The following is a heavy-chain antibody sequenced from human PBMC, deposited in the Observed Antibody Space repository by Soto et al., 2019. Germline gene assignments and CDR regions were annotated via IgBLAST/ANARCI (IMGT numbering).Heavy chain of an antibody. CDR2: INAGNGNT. V-gene: IGHV1-3*01. CDR3: ARSELLWFGELPGDY. Sequence: QVQLVQSGAEVKKPGASVKVSCKASGYTFTSYAMHWVRQAPGQRLEWMGWINAGNGNTKYSQKFQGRVTITRDTSASTAYMELSSLRSEDTAVYYCARSELLWFGELPGDYWGQGTLVTVSS. D-gene: IGHD3-10*01. CDR1: GYTFTSYA. J-gene: IGHJ4*02.